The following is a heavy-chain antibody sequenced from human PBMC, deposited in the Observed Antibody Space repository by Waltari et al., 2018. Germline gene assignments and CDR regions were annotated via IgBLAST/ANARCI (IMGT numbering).Heavy chain of an antibody. Sequence: EVLLLESGGGLVLPGGSLRLSWATSGFTFGNYGRSWVRQAPGKGLERVSAINAGGDFTYYTDSVKGRFTISRDNSRNTLFLQMDSLRGEDTAMYYCAKFGGSTRPYFYFDSWGRGTLVTVSS. V-gene: IGHV3-23*01. J-gene: IGHJ4*02. CDR2: INAGGDFT. CDR3: AKFGGSTRPYFYFDS. CDR1: GFTFGNYG. D-gene: IGHD1-26*01.